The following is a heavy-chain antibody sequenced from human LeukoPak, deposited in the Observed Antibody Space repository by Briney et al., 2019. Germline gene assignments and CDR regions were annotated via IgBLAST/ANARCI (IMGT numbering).Heavy chain of an antibody. D-gene: IGHD6-19*01. CDR2: IYPDDSDT. CDR3: ARQRAIVVAGIYYFYYMDI. Sequence: GESLKISCKGSRYTFTGYWIGWVRQMPGKGLEWMGIIYPDDSDTRYSPSFQGQVTISADKSSSTAYLQWSSLKASDTAIYYCARQRAIVVAGIYYFYYMDIWGEGTTVTISS. V-gene: IGHV5-51*01. CDR1: RYTFTGYW. J-gene: IGHJ6*03.